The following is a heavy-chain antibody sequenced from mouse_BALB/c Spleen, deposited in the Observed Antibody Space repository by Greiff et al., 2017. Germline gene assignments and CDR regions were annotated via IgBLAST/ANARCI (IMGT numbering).Heavy chain of an antibody. J-gene: IGHJ4*01. CDR2: IWAGGST. CDR1: GFSLTSYG. CDR3: ARGYYRYDYAMDY. D-gene: IGHD2-14*01. V-gene: IGHV2-9*02. Sequence: QVQLQQSGPGLVAPSQSLSITCTVSGFSLTSYGVHWVRQPPGKGLEWLGVIWAGGSTNYNSALMSRLSISKDNSKSQVFLKMNSLQTDDTAMYYCARGYYRYDYAMDYWGQGTSVTVSS.